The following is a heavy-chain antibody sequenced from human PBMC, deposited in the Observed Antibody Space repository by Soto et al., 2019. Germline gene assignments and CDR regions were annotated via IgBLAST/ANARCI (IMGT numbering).Heavy chain of an antibody. CDR2: ISSSGSTI. V-gene: IGHV3-48*03. CDR1: GFTFSSYE. CDR3: ASSITGTTFDY. J-gene: IGHJ4*02. D-gene: IGHD1-7*01. Sequence: GGSLRLSXAASGFTFSSYEMNWVRQAPGKGLEWVSYISSSGSTIYYADSVKGRFTISRDNAKNSLYLQMNSLRAEDTAVYYCASSITGTTFDYWGQGTLVTVSS.